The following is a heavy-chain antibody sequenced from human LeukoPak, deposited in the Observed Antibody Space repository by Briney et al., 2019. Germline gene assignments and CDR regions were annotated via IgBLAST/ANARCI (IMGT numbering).Heavy chain of an antibody. CDR2: ISSSSSTI. Sequence: GGSLRLSCVASGFAFSSYSMNWVRQAPGKGLEWVSYISSSSSTIYYADSVKGRFTISRDNAKNSLYLQMNSLRDEDTAVYYCARAYYYGSGSYYSPHNYGMDVWGQGTTVTVSS. V-gene: IGHV3-48*02. CDR3: ARAYYYGSGSYYSPHNYGMDV. CDR1: GFAFSSYS. J-gene: IGHJ6*02. D-gene: IGHD3-10*01.